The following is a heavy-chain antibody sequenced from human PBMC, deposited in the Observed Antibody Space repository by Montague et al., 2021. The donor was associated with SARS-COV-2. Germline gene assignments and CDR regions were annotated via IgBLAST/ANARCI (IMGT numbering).Heavy chain of an antibody. J-gene: IGHJ4*02. V-gene: IGHV4-34*01. CDR1: GGSFSGYY. D-gene: IGHD2-2*01. CDR2: ISYGGIT. Sequence: SETLSLTCAVYGGSFSGYYWNWIRQPPGKGLEWIGTISYGGITYYSPSLKSRVTISVDTSKKQFSLKVTSMTAADTAVYYCARETVSAAASEIDNWGQGTLVTVSS. CDR3: ARETVSAAASEIDN.